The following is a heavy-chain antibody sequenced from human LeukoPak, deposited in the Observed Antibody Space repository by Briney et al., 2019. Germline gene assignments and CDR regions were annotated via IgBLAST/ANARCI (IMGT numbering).Heavy chain of an antibody. CDR2: FDPEDGET. V-gene: IGHV1-24*01. CDR1: GYTLTELS. D-gene: IGHD2-2*01. CDR3: ATFVAPAYCSSTRCRTRAFDI. Sequence: ASVKVSCKVSGYTLTELSMHWVRQAPGKGLEWMGGFDPEDGETIYAQKFQGRVTMTEDTSTDTAYMELSSLRSEDTAVYYCATFVAPAYCSSTRCRTRAFDIWGQGTMVTVSS. J-gene: IGHJ3*02.